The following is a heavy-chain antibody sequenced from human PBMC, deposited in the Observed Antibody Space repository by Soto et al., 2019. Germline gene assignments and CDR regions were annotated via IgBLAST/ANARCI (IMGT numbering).Heavy chain of an antibody. D-gene: IGHD5-18*01. CDR1: GFTFSSCD. CDR2: ISGSGGTT. J-gene: IGHJ5*02. CDR3: ARGYTNIDQ. V-gene: IGHV3-23*01. Sequence: GGSLRLSCAASGFTFSSCDMSWVRQAPGKGLEWVSSISGSGGTTYYTDSVKGRFTISRDNSKNTLYLQKNSLRAEDTAEYYCARGYTNIDQWGQGTLVTVSS.